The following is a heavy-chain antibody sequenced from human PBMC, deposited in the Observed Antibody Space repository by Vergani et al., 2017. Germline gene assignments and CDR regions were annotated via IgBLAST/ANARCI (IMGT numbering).Heavy chain of an antibody. CDR1: GGSFSGYY. Sequence: QVQLQQWGAGLLKPSETLSLTCAVYGGSFSGYYWSWIRQPPGKGLEWIGEINHSGSTNYNPSLKSRVTISVDTSKNQFSLKLSSVTAADTAVYYCARGFARGGGTRGYAPQKIAAAGTGSIYTWFDPWGQGTLVTGSS. V-gene: IGHV4-34*01. CDR3: ARGFARGGGTRGYAPQKIAAAGTGSIYTWFDP. CDR2: INHSGST. D-gene: IGHD6-13*01. J-gene: IGHJ5*02.